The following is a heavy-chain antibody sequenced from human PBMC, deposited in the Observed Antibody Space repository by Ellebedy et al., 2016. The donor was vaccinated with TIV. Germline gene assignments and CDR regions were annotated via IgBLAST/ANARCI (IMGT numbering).Heavy chain of an antibody. CDR3: ASQPRRTGGYSHFDY. J-gene: IGHJ4*02. V-gene: IGHV5-51*01. CDR2: IYPGDSDT. Sequence: ASVKVSCKGSGYSFTSYWIGWVRQMPGKGLEWMGIIYPGDSDTRYSPSFQGQVTISADKSISTAYLQWSSLKASDTAMYYCASQPRRTGGYSHFDYWGQGTLVTVSS. CDR1: GYSFTSYW. D-gene: IGHD4-11*01.